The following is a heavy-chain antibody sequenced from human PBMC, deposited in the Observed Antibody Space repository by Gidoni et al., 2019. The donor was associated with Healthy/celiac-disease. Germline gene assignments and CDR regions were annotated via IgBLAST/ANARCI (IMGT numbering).Heavy chain of an antibody. D-gene: IGHD2-2*01. CDR3: ARIDCSNTSCYYYYGMDV. CDR1: GFTFSSYS. J-gene: IGHJ6*02. Sequence: EVQLVESGGGLVKPGGSLRLSCAASGFTFSSYSMNWVRQVPGKGLEWVSSISSSSRYIYYADSVKGRFTISRDNAKNSLYLQMNSLRAEDTAVYYCARIDCSNTSCYYYYGMDVWGQGTTVTVSS. CDR2: ISSSSRYI. V-gene: IGHV3-21*01.